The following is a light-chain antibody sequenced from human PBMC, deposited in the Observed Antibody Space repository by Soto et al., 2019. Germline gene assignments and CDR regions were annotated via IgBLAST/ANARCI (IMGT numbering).Light chain of an antibody. V-gene: IGKV3-11*01. Sequence: ELTQSPATLSLSPGERATLSCRASRSIISYLAWYQQTPGQAPRLLIYDASNRATGIPARFSGSGSGTEFTLTTSSLEPEDSAVYYCQQRSNWPPALTFGGGTKVEIK. CDR2: DAS. J-gene: IGKJ4*01. CDR1: RSIISY. CDR3: QQRSNWPPALT.